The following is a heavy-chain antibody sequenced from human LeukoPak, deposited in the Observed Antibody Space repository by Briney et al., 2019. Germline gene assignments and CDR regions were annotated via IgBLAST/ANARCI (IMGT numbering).Heavy chain of an antibody. CDR2: TYYRSKWYN. D-gene: IGHD4-17*01. CDR1: GDSVSSNSAA. J-gene: IGHJ3*02. V-gene: IGHV6-1*01. Sequence: SQTLSLTCAISGDSVSSNSAAWNWIRQSLSRGLEWLGRTYYRSKWYNDYAVSVKSRITINPDTSKNQLSLQLNSVTPEDTAVYYCAAGDYGDYVGAFDIWGQGTMVTVSS. CDR3: AAGDYGDYVGAFDI.